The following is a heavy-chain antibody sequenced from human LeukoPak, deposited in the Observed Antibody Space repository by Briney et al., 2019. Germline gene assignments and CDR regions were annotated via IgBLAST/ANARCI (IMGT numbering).Heavy chain of an antibody. CDR3: AKGYYDILNPNWFDP. V-gene: IGHV3-9*01. D-gene: IGHD3-9*01. J-gene: IGHJ5*02. Sequence: GGSLRLSCVASGFTFSTYAMTWVRQAPGKGLEWVSGISWNSGSIGYADSVKGRFTISRDNAKNSLYLQMNSLRAEDTALYYCAKGYYDILNPNWFDPWGQGTLVTVSS. CDR1: GFTFSTYA. CDR2: ISWNSGSI.